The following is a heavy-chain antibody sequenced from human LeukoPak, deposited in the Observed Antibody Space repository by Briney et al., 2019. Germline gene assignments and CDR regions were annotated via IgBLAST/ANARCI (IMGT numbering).Heavy chain of an antibody. CDR3: TRDSGTYNWFDP. Sequence: GGSLKLSCAASGFTFSGYAIHWDRHSSGPGLESVGQFDKKATGYAPATAYAASVKGRFTISRDDSINTAYLQMKSLKTEDTALYDFTRDSGTYNWFDPWGQGTLVTVSS. V-gene: IGHV3-73*01. CDR1: GFTFSGYA. CDR2: FDKKATGYAPAT. D-gene: IGHD1-26*01. J-gene: IGHJ5*02.